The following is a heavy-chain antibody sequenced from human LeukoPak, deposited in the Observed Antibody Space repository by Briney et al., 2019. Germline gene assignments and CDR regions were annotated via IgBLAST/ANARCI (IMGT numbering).Heavy chain of an antibody. J-gene: IGHJ6*04. V-gene: IGHV3-23*01. CDR1: GFTFSSYA. CDR2: ISGSGGST. CDR3: AELGITMIGGV. D-gene: IGHD3-10*02. Sequence: GGSLRLSCAASGFTFSSYAMIWVRHAPGKGLEWVSAISGSGGSTYYADSVKGRFTISRDNSKNTLYLQMNSLRAEDTAVYYCAELGITMIGGVWGKGTTVTISS.